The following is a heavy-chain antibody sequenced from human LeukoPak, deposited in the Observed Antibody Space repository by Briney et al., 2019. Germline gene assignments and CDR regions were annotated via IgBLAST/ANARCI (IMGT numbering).Heavy chain of an antibody. CDR2: ISGTGADT. J-gene: IGHJ4*02. CDR3: AKDRYSSGWFGGNFFDY. Sequence: PGGSLGLSCVVSGFTFSSYGMTWVRQAPGKGLEWVSSISGTGADTFYADSVKGRVTISRDNSKDTLYLQMNSLRAEDTAVYYCAKDRYSSGWFGGNFFDYWGQGTLVTCSS. CDR1: GFTFSSYG. V-gene: IGHV3-23*01. D-gene: IGHD6-13*01.